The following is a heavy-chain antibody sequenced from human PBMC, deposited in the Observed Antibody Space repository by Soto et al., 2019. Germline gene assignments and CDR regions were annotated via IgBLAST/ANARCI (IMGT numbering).Heavy chain of an antibody. CDR2: IWYDGSNK. CDR3: ARDGVTIFGVAPDKVGYYGMDV. V-gene: IGHV3-33*01. D-gene: IGHD3-3*01. J-gene: IGHJ6*02. Sequence: PGGSLRLSCAASGFTFSSYGMHWVRQAPGKGLEWVAVIWYDGSNKYYADSVKGRFTISRDNSKNTLYLQMNSLRAEDTAVYYCARDGVTIFGVAPDKVGYYGMDVWGQGTTVTVSS. CDR1: GFTFSSYG.